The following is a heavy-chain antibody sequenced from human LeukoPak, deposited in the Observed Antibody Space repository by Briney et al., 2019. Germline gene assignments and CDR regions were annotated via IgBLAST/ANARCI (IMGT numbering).Heavy chain of an antibody. J-gene: IGHJ3*02. D-gene: IGHD6-13*01. Sequence: PSETLSLTCTVSGGSINSYYWSWIRQPPGKGLEWIGEINHSGSTNYNPSLKSRVTISVDTSKNQFSLKLSSVTAADTAVYYCARVPTLDTDQYSSSWYFPDAFDIWGQGTMVTVSS. CDR2: INHSGST. CDR1: GGSINSYY. V-gene: IGHV4-34*01. CDR3: ARVPTLDTDQYSSSWYFPDAFDI.